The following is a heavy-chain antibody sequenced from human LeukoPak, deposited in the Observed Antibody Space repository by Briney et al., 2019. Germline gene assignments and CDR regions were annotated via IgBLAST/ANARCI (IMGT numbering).Heavy chain of an antibody. CDR3: AKEKDSSSFPVGYFDY. CDR1: GFTFSSYA. J-gene: IGHJ4*02. Sequence: GGSLRLSCAASGFTFSSYAVTWARQAPGKGLEWVSGISGSGGSTYYTESVKGRFTISRDNSKNTLYLQMNNLRAEDTALYFCAKEKDSSSFPVGYFDYWGQGTLVTVSS. D-gene: IGHD3-22*01. CDR2: ISGSGGST. V-gene: IGHV3-23*01.